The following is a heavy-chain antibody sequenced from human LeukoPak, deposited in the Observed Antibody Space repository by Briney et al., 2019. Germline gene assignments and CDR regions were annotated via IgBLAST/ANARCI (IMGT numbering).Heavy chain of an antibody. CDR2: ISTGGSPT. CDR1: GFTFSSYA. J-gene: IGHJ4*02. CDR3: AKREYFFFGY. Sequence: GGSLRLSCAASGFTFSSYAMSWVRQAPGKGLEWVSSISTGGSPTLSSDSVKGRFTISRDNSKNTLYLQMNSLRVEDTAVYYCAKREYFFFGYWGQGTLVTVSS. D-gene: IGHD2/OR15-2a*01. V-gene: IGHV3-23*01.